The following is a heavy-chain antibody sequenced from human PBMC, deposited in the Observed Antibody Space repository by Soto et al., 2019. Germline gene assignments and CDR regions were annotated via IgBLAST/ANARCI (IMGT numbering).Heavy chain of an antibody. CDR3: AKDYDILTGYSYYFDY. V-gene: IGHV3-30*18. CDR1: GFTFSSYG. J-gene: IGHJ4*02. CDR2: ISYDGSNK. D-gene: IGHD3-9*01. Sequence: SLRLSCAASGFTFSSYGMHWVRQAPGKGLEWVAVISYDGSNKYYADSVKGRFTISRDNSKNTLYLQMNSLRAEDTAVYYCAKDYDILTGYSYYFDYWGQGTLVTVSS.